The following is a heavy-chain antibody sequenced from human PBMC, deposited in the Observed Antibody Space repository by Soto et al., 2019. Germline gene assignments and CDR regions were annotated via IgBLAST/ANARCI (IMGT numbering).Heavy chain of an antibody. CDR2: ISAYNGNT. J-gene: IGHJ4*02. V-gene: IGHV1-18*04. Sequence: QVQLVQSGAEVKKPGASVKVSCKASGYTFTSYGISWVRQAPGQGLEWMGWISAYNGNTNYAQKLQGRVTMTTDTSKSTAYMALRSLRSDDTAVYYCAREGRAAREDAPNFIDYWGQGTLVTVSS. CDR3: AREGRAAREDAPNFIDY. CDR1: GYTFTSYG. D-gene: IGHD6-6*01.